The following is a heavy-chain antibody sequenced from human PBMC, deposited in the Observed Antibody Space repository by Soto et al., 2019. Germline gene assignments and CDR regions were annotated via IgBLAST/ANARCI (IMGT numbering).Heavy chain of an antibody. CDR1: GFTFSGHA. CDR3: AREGDYGSGTYYNDH. Sequence: EVQLVESGGGLVQPGGSLRLSCAASGFTFSGHAMHWVRQAPGKGLEYVAAISGNGDSTYYASSVKGRFIISRDNSKNTLFLQMGSLRPEDMAIYYCAREGDYGSGTYYNDHWGHGTLVTVSS. D-gene: IGHD3-10*01. V-gene: IGHV3-64*01. J-gene: IGHJ5*02. CDR2: ISGNGDST.